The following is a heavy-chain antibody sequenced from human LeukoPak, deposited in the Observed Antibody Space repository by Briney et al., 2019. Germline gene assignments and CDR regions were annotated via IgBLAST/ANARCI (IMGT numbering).Heavy chain of an antibody. V-gene: IGHV3-11*04. J-gene: IGHJ2*01. CDR3: ASKVVRGLGGRYGGFPFDP. CDR2: ISSSGSTI. CDR1: GFTFSDYY. D-gene: IGHD1-26*01. Sequence: PGGSLRLSCAASGFTFSDYYMSWIRQAPGKGLEWVSYISSSGSTIYYADSVKGRFTISRDNAKNSLYLQMNSLRAEDTAVYYCASKVVRGLGGRYGGFPFDPWGRGTLVTVSS.